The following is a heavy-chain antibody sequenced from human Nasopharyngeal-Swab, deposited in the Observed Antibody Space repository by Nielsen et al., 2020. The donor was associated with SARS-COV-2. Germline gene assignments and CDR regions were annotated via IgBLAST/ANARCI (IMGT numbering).Heavy chain of an antibody. V-gene: IGHV7-4-1*02. J-gene: IGHJ4*02. CDR3: ARLSWFGESIYYFDY. CDR1: GDSFISYA. D-gene: IGHD3-10*01. Sequence: ASAKVSSKSSGDSFISYAMNWVRQAPGQGREWMGWINTNTGNPTYAQGFTGRFVFSLDTSVSTAYLQISSLKAEDTAVYYCARLSWFGESIYYFDYWGQGTLVTVSS. CDR2: INTNTGNP.